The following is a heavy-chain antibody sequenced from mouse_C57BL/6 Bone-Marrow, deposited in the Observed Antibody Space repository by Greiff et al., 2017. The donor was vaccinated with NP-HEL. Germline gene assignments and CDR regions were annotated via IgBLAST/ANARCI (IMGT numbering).Heavy chain of an antibody. J-gene: IGHJ2*01. CDR2: INPNNGGT. Sequence: VQLQQSGPELVKPGASVKISCKASGYTFTDYYMNWVKQSHGKSLEWIGDINPNNGGTSYNQKFKGKATLTVDKSSSTAYMELRSLTSEDSAVYYCARSVITTVVATYFDYWGQGTTLTVSS. D-gene: IGHD1-1*01. V-gene: IGHV1-26*01. CDR1: GYTFTDYY. CDR3: ARSVITTVVATYFDY.